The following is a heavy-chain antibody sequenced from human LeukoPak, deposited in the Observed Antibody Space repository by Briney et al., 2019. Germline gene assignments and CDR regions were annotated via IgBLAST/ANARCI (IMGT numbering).Heavy chain of an antibody. V-gene: IGHV6-1*01. CDR2: TYYRSKWYN. CDR3: ARGLMYSGSWGY. D-gene: IGHD6-13*01. CDR1: GDSVSSNSAA. Sequence: SQTLSLTCAISGDSVSSNSAAWNWIRQSPSRGLEWLGRTYYRSKWYNDYAVSVKSRITINPDTSKNQFSLKLSSVTAADTAVYYCARGLMYSGSWGYWGQGTLVTVSS. J-gene: IGHJ4*02.